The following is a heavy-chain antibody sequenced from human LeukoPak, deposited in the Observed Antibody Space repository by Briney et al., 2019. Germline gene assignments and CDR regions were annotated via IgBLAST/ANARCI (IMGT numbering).Heavy chain of an antibody. Sequence: GGSLRLSCAASGFTFSSYNMNWVRQAPGKGLEGGSYISSSSRTMYDADSVKGRFTISRDNAKNSLFLQMSSLRAEDTAVYYCARVAATPYQYYYMDVWGKGTTVTVSS. V-gene: IGHV3-48*01. CDR3: ARVAATPYQYYYMDV. CDR1: GFTFSSYN. J-gene: IGHJ6*03. CDR2: ISSSSRTM. D-gene: IGHD2-15*01.